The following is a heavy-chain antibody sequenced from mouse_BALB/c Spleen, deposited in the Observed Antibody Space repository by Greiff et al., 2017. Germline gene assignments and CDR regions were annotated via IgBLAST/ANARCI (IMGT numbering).Heavy chain of an antibody. D-gene: IGHD2-3*01. CDR1: GYSITSDYA. Sequence: QLQQSGPGLVKPSQSLSLTCTVTGYSITSDYAWNWIRQFPGNKLEWMGYISYSGSTSYNPSLKSRISITRDTSKNQFFLQLNSVTTEDTATYYCARRGDGYSFDYWGQGTTLTVSS. V-gene: IGHV3-2*02. J-gene: IGHJ2*01. CDR2: ISYSGST. CDR3: ARRGDGYSFDY.